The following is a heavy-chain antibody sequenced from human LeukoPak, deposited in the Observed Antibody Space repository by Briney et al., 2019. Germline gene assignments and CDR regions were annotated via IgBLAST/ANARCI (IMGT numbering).Heavy chain of an antibody. Sequence: GGSLRLSCAASGFTFSTYGMHWARQAPGKGLEWVTFILFDGSNKYYADSVKGRFTISRDNSKNTLYLQINSLRAEDTAVYYCAKGHDSSGFYYPESFWGQGTLVTVSS. V-gene: IGHV3-30*02. CDR3: AKGHDSSGFYYPESF. D-gene: IGHD3-22*01. CDR1: GFTFSTYG. CDR2: ILFDGSNK. J-gene: IGHJ4*02.